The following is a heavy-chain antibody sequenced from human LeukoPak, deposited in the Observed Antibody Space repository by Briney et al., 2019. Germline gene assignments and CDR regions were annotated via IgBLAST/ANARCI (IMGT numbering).Heavy chain of an antibody. D-gene: IGHD2-2*01. CDR3: ARDRPVVPAATGYYYGMDV. J-gene: IGHJ6*02. CDR2: ISAYNGNT. V-gene: IGHV1-18*01. CDR1: GYTFTSYG. Sequence: ASVTVSCTASGYTFTSYGISWVRQAPGQGLEWMGWISAYNGNTNYAQKLQGRVTMTTDTSTSTAYMELRSLRSDDTAVHYCARDRPVVPAATGYYYGMDVWGQGTTVTVSS.